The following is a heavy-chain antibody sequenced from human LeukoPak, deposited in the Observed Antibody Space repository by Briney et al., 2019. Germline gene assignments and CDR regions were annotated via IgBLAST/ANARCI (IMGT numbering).Heavy chain of an antibody. D-gene: IGHD3-10*01. V-gene: IGHV1-18*04. CDR2: ISAYNGNT. J-gene: IGHJ4*02. CDR1: GYAFSTYG. CDR3: ARLWFGELLYFDY. Sequence: LVASVKVSCKASGYAFSTYGITWVRQAPGQGLEWMGWISAYNGNTNYAQKLQGRVTMTTDTSTSTAYMELRSLRSDDTAVYYCARLWFGELLYFDYWGQGTLVTVSS.